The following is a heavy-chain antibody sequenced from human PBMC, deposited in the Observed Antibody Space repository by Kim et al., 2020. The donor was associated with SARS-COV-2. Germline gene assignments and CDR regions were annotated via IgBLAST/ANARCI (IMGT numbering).Heavy chain of an antibody. V-gene: IGHV4-59*09. CDR2: T. J-gene: IGHJ4*02. Sequence: TDYTPTLMGRVTISIDTSKNQFSLSLRSVTAADTAVYDCARGSPVANNWGQGTLVTVSS. D-gene: IGHD2-2*01. CDR3: ARGSPVANN.